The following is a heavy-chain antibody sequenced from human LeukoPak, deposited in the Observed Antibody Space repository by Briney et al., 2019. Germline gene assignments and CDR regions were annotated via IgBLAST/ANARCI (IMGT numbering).Heavy chain of an antibody. CDR1: GFTVSSNY. D-gene: IGHD1-1*01. Sequence: PGGSLRLSCAASGFTVSSNYMSWVRQAPGKGLEWVSVIYSGGSTYYADSVKGRFTISRDNSKNTLYLQMNSLRAEDTAVYYCARSDHWNVGYFDYWGQGTLVTVSS. CDR3: ARSDHWNVGYFDY. J-gene: IGHJ4*02. CDR2: IYSGGST. V-gene: IGHV3-53*01.